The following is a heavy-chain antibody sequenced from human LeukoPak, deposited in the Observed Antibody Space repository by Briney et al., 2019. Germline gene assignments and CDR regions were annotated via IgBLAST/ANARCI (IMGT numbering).Heavy chain of an antibody. CDR1: GFTVSSNY. CDR3: AKDGVYYDFWSGYSGSRGVIGYFDY. CDR2: ISGDGGST. J-gene: IGHJ4*02. D-gene: IGHD3-3*01. V-gene: IGHV3-43*02. Sequence: SGGSLRLSCAASGFTVSSNYMTWVRQAPGKGLEWVSLISGDGGSTYYADSVKGRFTISRDNSKNSLYLQMNSLRTEDTALYYCAKDGVYYDFWSGYSGSRGVIGYFDYWGQGTLVTVSS.